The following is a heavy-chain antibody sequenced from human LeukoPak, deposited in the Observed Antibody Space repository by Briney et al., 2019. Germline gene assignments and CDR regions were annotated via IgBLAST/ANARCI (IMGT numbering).Heavy chain of an antibody. J-gene: IGHJ4*02. CDR3: ARDGILGSHDC. CDR2: IDNDGSGT. D-gene: IGHD3-3*02. Sequence: GGSLRLSCAASGFTFRSYWMHWVRHTPGKGLVWVSRIDNDGSGTSYADSVKGRFTITRDNAKNTLFLQMNSLRAEDTAVYYCARDGILGSHDCWGQGTLVTVSS. CDR1: GFTFRSYW. V-gene: IGHV3-74*01.